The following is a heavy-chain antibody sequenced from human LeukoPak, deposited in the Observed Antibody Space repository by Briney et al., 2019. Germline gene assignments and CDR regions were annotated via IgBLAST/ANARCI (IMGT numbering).Heavy chain of an antibody. D-gene: IGHD3-10*01. J-gene: IGHJ4*02. CDR2: INPNSGGT. CDR3: ARVTMVRGVILGG. V-gene: IGHV1-2*02. Sequence: ASVKVSCKASGYXFTGYYIHWVRQAPGQGLEWMGWINPNSGGTNYAQKFQGRVTMTRDTSISTAYMELSRLRSDDTAVYYCARVTMVRGVILGGWGQGTLVTVSS. CDR1: GYXFTGYY.